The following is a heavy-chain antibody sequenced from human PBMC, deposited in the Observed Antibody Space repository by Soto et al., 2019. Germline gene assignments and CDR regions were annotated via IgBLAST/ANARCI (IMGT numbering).Heavy chain of an antibody. J-gene: IGHJ5*02. V-gene: IGHV1-3*01. CDR3: SGGGGDFDP. D-gene: IGHD3-16*01. CDR2: IDAGNGNT. Sequence: QVQLVQSGAEVKKPGASVKVSCKASGYTFINYAIHWVRQAPGQRLEWMGWIDAGNGNTKYSQKVQGRFTITRDTSAGTAYMELGSLRSEDAAVYYCSGGGGDFDPWGQGALVTVSS. CDR1: GYTFINYA.